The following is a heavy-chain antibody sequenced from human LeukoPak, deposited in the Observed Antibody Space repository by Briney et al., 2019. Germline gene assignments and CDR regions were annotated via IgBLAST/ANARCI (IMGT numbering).Heavy chain of an antibody. J-gene: IGHJ4*02. D-gene: IGHD2-2*02. CDR2: IYPGDSDT. CDR3: ARLYCSSASCYTGSSYYFDY. V-gene: IGHV5-51*01. Sequence: GESLKISCKGSGYRFTNYWIAWVRQMPGKGLEWMGVIYPGDSDTRYSPSFQGQVTISADKSISTAYLQWSSLKASDTAIYYCARLYCSSASCYTGSSYYFDYWGQGTLVTVSS. CDR1: GYRFTNYW.